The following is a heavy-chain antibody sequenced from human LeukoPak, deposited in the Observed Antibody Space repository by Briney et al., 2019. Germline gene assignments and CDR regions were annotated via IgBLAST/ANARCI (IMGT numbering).Heavy chain of an antibody. CDR3: TTALRWEQPNFDY. CDR1: GFTFSSYA. J-gene: IGHJ4*02. V-gene: IGHV3-15*01. CDR2: IKSNADGGTV. Sequence: GGSLRLSCAASGFTFSSYAMSWVSQAPGKGPEWVARIKSNADGGTVHYAAPVSGRFAMSRDDSQSTLYLQMDSLKTEDTALYYCTTALRWEQPNFDYWGQGTFVTVSS. D-gene: IGHD1-26*01.